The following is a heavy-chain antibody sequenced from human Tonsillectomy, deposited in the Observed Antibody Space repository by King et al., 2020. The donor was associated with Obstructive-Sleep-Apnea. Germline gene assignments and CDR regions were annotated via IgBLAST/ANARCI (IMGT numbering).Heavy chain of an antibody. Sequence: VQLQESGPGLVKPSQTLSLTCTVSGGSISSGGYYWSWIRQHPGKGLEWIGSIYYSGSTYYNPSLKSRVTISVDTSKNQFSLKLSSVTAADTAVYYCARDLYCGGDCYSGWFDPWGQGTLVTVSS. V-gene: IGHV4-31*03. J-gene: IGHJ5*02. CDR1: GGSISSGGYY. D-gene: IGHD2-21*02. CDR3: ARDLYCGGDCYSGWFDP. CDR2: IYYSGST.